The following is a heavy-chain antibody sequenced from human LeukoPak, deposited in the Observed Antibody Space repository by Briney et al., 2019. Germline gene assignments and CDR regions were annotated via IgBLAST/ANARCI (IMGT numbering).Heavy chain of an antibody. J-gene: IGHJ4*02. D-gene: IGHD5-12*01. V-gene: IGHV3-74*01. Sequence: GGSLRLSCAASGFTFSSYWMHWVRHAPGKGLLWVSRINTDGSSTSYADSVKGRFTISRDNAKNTPYLQMNSLRVEDRAVYYCGGGGRGGWLRWGGFEYWGQGTLVTVSS. CDR2: INTDGSST. CDR1: GFTFSSYW. CDR3: GGGGRGGWLRWGGFEY.